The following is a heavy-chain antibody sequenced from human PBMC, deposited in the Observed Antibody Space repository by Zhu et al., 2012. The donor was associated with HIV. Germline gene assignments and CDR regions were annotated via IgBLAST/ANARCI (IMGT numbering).Heavy chain of an antibody. D-gene: IGHD5-18*01. V-gene: IGHV4-4*09. Sequence: QVQLQESGPGLVKPSETLSLTCTVSGGSISSYYWSWIRQPPGKGLEWIGYIYTSGSTNYNPSLKSRVTISVDTSKNQFSLKLSSVTAADTAVYYCARVRRGYSYGYEGGLLDYWGQGPWSPSPQ. CDR1: GGSISSYY. J-gene: IGHJ4*02. CDR2: IYTSGST. CDR3: ARVRRGYSYGYEGGLLDY.